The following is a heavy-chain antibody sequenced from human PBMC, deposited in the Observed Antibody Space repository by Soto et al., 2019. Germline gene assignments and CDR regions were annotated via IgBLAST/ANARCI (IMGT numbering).Heavy chain of an antibody. CDR2: IKHSGST. Sequence: SETLSLTCAVYDGSFTGFHWTWIRRPPGKGLEWIGEIKHSGSTNYNPSLTRRVTISVDTSKNQFSLKLNSVTAADTAVYYCARGVPFGHYSMDVWGQGTTVTVSS. CDR3: ARGVPFGHYSMDV. D-gene: IGHD3-3*01. CDR1: DGSFTGFH. J-gene: IGHJ6*02. V-gene: IGHV4-34*01.